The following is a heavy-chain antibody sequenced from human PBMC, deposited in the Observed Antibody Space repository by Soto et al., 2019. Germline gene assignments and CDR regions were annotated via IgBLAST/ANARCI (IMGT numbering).Heavy chain of an antibody. J-gene: IGHJ4*02. CDR3: ETDRWLPAPDFDY. Sequence: SETLSLTCAVSGYSLSGSTWWGWIRQPPGKGLEWVGYIYSGRTTYYNPSLKSRITMSVDTSKNQFSLNLTSVTAVDTAVYYWETDRWLPAPDFDYWGQGTLVTVSS. CDR1: GYSLSGSTW. D-gene: IGHD5-12*01. CDR2: IYSGRTT. V-gene: IGHV4-28*01.